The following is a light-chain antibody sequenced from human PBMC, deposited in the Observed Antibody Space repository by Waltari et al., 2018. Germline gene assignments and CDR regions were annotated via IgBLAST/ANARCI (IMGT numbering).Light chain of an antibody. Sequence: QSALTQPRSVSGSPGQSVTISCTGTNSYVGGYNYVAWYQHHPGKAPALMVFDVNKRPSGVPDRFSGSKSGNTASLTISGLRTEDEADYYCSSYAGSYTLLFGGGTKLTVL. CDR3: SSYAGSYTLL. V-gene: IGLV2-11*01. CDR1: NSYVGGYNY. J-gene: IGLJ2*01. CDR2: DVN.